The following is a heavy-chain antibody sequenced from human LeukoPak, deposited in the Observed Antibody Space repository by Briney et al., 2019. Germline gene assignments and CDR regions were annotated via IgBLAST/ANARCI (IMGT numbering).Heavy chain of an antibody. V-gene: IGHV3-48*04. Sequence: GGSLRLSCAASGFTFSTYSMNWVRQAPGKGLEWVSYISSSSSTIYYADSVKGRFTISRDNAKNSLYLQMNSLRAEDTAVYYCARVVVVPAAIRYFDYWGQGTLVTVSS. CDR2: ISSSSSTI. CDR1: GFTFSTYS. CDR3: ARVVVVPAAIRYFDY. J-gene: IGHJ4*02. D-gene: IGHD2-2*01.